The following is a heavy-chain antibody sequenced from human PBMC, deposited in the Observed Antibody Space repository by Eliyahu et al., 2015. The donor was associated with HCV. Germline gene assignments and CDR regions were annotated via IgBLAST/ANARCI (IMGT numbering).Heavy chain of an antibody. Sequence: DVELVESGGGLVKPGGSLRLSCAASGFGFKNAWXSXVRXAPGKGLEWVGHIKSKTDDGTTDYTTPVKGRFTISRDDSESTLFLQMNSLRVEDTGVYYCITDRRGTGYCSYDSCSPPHFHYWGQGALVTVSS. V-gene: IGHV3-15*01. CDR3: ITDRRGTGYCSYDSCSPPHFHY. CDR2: IKSKTDDGTT. CDR1: GFGFKNAW. J-gene: IGHJ4*02. D-gene: IGHD2-15*01.